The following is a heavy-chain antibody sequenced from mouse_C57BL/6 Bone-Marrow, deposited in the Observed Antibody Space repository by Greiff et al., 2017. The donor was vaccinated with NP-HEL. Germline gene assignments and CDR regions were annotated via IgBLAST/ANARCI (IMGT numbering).Heavy chain of an antibody. CDR1: GYTFTDYY. Sequence: VQLQQSGPELVKPGASVKISCKASGYTFTDYYMNWVKQSHGKSLEWIGDINPNNGGTSYNQKFKGKATLTVDKSSSTAYMELRSLTSEDSAVYYCARRGSNSAWFAYWGQGTLVTVSA. V-gene: IGHV1-26*01. CDR3: ARRGSNSAWFAY. CDR2: INPNNGGT. J-gene: IGHJ3*01. D-gene: IGHD2-5*01.